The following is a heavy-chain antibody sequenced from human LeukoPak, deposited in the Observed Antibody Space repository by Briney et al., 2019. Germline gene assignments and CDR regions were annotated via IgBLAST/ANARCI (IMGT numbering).Heavy chain of an antibody. CDR3: ASRGSISGNYDFDY. J-gene: IGHJ4*02. Sequence: GASVKVSCKASGYTFNNYGISWVRQAPGQGLEWMGWISAYNGNTNYAQKLQGRVTMTTDTSTSTAYMELRSLRSDDTAVYYCASRGSISGNYDFDYWGQGTLVTVSS. CDR1: GYTFNNYG. CDR2: ISAYNGNT. V-gene: IGHV1-18*01. D-gene: IGHD1-26*01.